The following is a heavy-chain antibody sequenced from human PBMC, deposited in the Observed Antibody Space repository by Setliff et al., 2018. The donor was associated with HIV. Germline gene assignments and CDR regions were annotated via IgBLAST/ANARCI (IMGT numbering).Heavy chain of an antibody. J-gene: IGHJ4*02. CDR2: TSVSGERT. D-gene: IGHD2-15*01. CDR3: AKDRFCGGSSCYSFVD. Sequence: PGGSLRLSCAGPAFTLSTYAMSWVRQVPGKGPEWVSGTSVSGERTYYADSVKGRFTISRDNSKNTLYLQLTSVTGEDTAIYYCAKDRFCGGSSCYSFVDWGQGTLVTVSS. V-gene: IGHV3-23*01. CDR1: AFTLSTYA.